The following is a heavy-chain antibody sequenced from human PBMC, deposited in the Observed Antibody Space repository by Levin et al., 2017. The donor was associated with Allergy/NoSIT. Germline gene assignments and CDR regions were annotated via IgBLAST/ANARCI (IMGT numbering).Heavy chain of an antibody. D-gene: IGHD6-19*01. CDR1: GGSFSGYY. Sequence: ESLKISCAVYGGSFSGYYWSWIRQPPGKGLEWIGEINHSGSTNYNPSLKSRVTISVDTSKNQFSLKLSSVTAADTAVYYCARGRAQWLVSGSGGYFDYWGQGTLVTVSS. V-gene: IGHV4-34*01. CDR2: INHSGST. CDR3: ARGRAQWLVSGSGGYFDY. J-gene: IGHJ4*02.